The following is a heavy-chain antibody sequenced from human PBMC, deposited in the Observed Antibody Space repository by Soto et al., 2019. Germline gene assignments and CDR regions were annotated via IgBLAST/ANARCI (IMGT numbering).Heavy chain of an antibody. Sequence: GESLKISCKGSGYSFTSYWIGWVRQMPGKGLEWMGIIYPGDSDTRYSPSFQGQVTISADKSISTAYLQWSSLKASDTAMYYCARIPSYQLPPGDYYYGMDVWGKGTTVTVSS. CDR3: ARIPSYQLPPGDYYYGMDV. CDR1: GYSFTSYW. CDR2: IYPGDSDT. D-gene: IGHD2-2*01. V-gene: IGHV5-51*01. J-gene: IGHJ6*04.